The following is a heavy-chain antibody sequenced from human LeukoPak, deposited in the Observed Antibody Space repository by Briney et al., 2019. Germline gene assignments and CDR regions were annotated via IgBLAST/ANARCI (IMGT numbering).Heavy chain of an antibody. CDR1: GGSFSGYY. CDR3: AGVATAMVYWFDP. V-gene: IGHV4-34*01. CDR2: INHSGST. D-gene: IGHD5-18*01. Sequence: SETLSLTCAVYGGSFSGYYWSWIRQPPGKGLEWIGEINHSGSTNYNPSLKSRVTISVDTSKNQFSLKLSSVTAADTAVYYCAGVATAMVYWFDPWGQGTLVTVSS. J-gene: IGHJ5*02.